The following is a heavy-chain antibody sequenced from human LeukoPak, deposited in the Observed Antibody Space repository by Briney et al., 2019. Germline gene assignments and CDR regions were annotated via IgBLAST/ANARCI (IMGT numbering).Heavy chain of an antibody. CDR3: TRDGPRSSGYPDN. CDR1: GDSINSGGYF. D-gene: IGHD3-22*01. CDR2: IYYSGST. Sequence: SETLSLTCTVSGDSINSGGYFWSWIRQHPGKGLEWIGYIYYSGSTYYNPSLKSRVTISVDTSKNQFSLKLSSVTAADTAVYHCTRDGPRSSGYPDNWGQGTLVTVSS. J-gene: IGHJ4*02. V-gene: IGHV4-31*03.